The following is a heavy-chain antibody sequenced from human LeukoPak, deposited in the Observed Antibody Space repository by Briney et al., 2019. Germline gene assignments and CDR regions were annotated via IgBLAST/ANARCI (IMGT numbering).Heavy chain of an antibody. Sequence: SVKVSCKASGRTFSSYAIRWVRQAPGQGLEWMGRIIPIFGTANYAQKFQGRVTITTDESTSTAYMELSSLRSEDTAVYYCARSYSHYYGSGSYYNYAFDIWGQGTMVTVSS. CDR2: IIPIFGTA. J-gene: IGHJ3*02. CDR3: ARSYSHYYGSGSYYNYAFDI. CDR1: GRTFSSYA. D-gene: IGHD3-10*01. V-gene: IGHV1-69*05.